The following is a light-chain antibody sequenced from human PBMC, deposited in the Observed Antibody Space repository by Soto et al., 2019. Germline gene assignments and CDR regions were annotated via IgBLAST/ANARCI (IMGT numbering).Light chain of an antibody. CDR2: GAS. Sequence: EIVLTQSPGTLSLSPGERATLSCRASQSVSSNYLAWYQQKPGQAPRLLIYGASSRATGIPDRFSGSGSGTDFTLSINGLDPEDFAVYYCQQRSNWPTFGGGTKVDIK. J-gene: IGKJ4*01. V-gene: IGKV3D-20*02. CDR3: QQRSNWPT. CDR1: QSVSSNY.